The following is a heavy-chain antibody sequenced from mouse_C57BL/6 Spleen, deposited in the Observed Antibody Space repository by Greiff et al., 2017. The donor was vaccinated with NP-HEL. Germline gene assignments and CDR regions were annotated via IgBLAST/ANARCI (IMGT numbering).Heavy chain of an antibody. CDR3: ASSTTTIEDWYFDV. V-gene: IGHV1-18*01. CDR1: GYTFTDYN. CDR2: INPHTGGP. D-gene: IGHD1-1*01. J-gene: IGHJ1*03. Sequence: EVQLQQSGPELVKPGASVKISCKASGYTFTDYNMDWVKQSPGKSLAWIGAINPHTGGPPYNQKFQGKATLTVDKSSSTAYMELRSLTSEDTAFYYCASSTTTIEDWYFDVWGTGTTVTVSS.